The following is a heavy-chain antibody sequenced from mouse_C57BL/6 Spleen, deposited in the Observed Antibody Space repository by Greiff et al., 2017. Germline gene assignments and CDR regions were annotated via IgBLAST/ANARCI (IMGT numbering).Heavy chain of an antibody. CDR3: ARTSQYYGSSYYAMDY. D-gene: IGHD1-1*01. Sequence: QVQLKQPGAELVKPGASVKMSCKASGYTFTSYWITWVKQRPGQGLEWIGDIYPGSGSTNYNEKFKSKATLTVDTSSSTAYMQLSSLTSEDSAVYYCARTSQYYGSSYYAMDYWGQGTSVTVSS. J-gene: IGHJ4*01. V-gene: IGHV1-55*01. CDR1: GYTFTSYW. CDR2: IYPGSGST.